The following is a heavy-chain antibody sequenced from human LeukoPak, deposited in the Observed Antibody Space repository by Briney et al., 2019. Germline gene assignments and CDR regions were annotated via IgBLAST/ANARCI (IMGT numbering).Heavy chain of an antibody. CDR3: ARDLNWLLFDY. V-gene: IGHV3-74*01. Sequence: RGSLRLSCAASGFTSSVYWMHWVRQAPGRGLVWVSRVKYDGSTTAYADSVKGRFTISRDNTRNILYLEMNSLRVEDTAVYYCARDLNWLLFDYWGQGALVTVSS. CDR1: GFTSSVYW. CDR2: VKYDGSTT. J-gene: IGHJ4*02. D-gene: IGHD3/OR15-3a*01.